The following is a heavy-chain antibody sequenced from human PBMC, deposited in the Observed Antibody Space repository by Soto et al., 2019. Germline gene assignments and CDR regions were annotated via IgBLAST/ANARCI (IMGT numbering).Heavy chain of an antibody. CDR3: AREGTTIRLSAFDN. Sequence: QVQLQESGPGLVKPSQTLSLTCTVSGGSISSGGYYWSWIRQHPGKGLEWIGYIDYNGNTYYNPSLKIRVTISVDTSKNQFSLKLSSVTAADTAVYYCAREGTTIRLSAFDNCGQETMVTVSS. CDR2: IDYNGNT. V-gene: IGHV4-31*03. CDR1: GGSISSGGYY. D-gene: IGHD3-3*01. J-gene: IGHJ3*02.